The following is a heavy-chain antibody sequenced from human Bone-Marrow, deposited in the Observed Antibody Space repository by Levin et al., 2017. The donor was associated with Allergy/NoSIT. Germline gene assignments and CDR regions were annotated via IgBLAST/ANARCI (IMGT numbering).Heavy chain of an antibody. CDR3: VAEYYDTSGFDF. Sequence: GGSLRLSCVASGFTFSSYGMHWVRQAPGKGLEWVAAISYDGSDHSYADAVRGRFSISRDNSKNTHFLQMNSLTVEDTAVYYCVAEYYDTSGFDFWGQGNLVSVSS. CDR2: ISYDGSDH. V-gene: IGHV3-30*03. J-gene: IGHJ4*02. D-gene: IGHD3-22*01. CDR1: GFTFSSYG.